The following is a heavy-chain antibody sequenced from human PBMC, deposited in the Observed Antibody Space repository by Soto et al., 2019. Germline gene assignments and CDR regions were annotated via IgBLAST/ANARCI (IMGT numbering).Heavy chain of an antibody. J-gene: IGHJ6*02. CDR1: GFSLSNARMG. D-gene: IGHD3-10*01. CDR2: IFSNDEK. Sequence: QVTLKESGPVLVKPTETLTLTCTVSGFSLSNARMGVSWIRQPPGKALEWLAHIFSNDEKSYSTSLKSRLTLSNDTSKSQVVLTMTNMDPVDTATYSCARAYGSGTTHLYYYYGMYVWGQGTTVTVSS. V-gene: IGHV2-26*01. CDR3: ARAYGSGTTHLYYYYGMYV.